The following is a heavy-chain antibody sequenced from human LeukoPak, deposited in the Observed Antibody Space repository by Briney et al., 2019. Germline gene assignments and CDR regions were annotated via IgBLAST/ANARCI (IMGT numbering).Heavy chain of an antibody. V-gene: IGHV4-34*01. J-gene: IGHJ4*02. Sequence: SETLSLTCAVYGGSFSGYYWTWIRQRPGKGLEWIGEINHSGSTNYNPSLKSRVTISIDTSKNHFSLRLSSVTAADTAVYYCARGPTTHYNFLTGYYYFDYWGQGTLVTVSS. CDR3: ARGPTTHYNFLTGYYYFDY. CDR2: INHSGST. CDR1: GGSFSGYY. D-gene: IGHD3-9*01.